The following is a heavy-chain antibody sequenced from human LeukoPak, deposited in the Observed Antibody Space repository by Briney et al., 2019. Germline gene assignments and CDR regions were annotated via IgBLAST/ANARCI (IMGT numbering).Heavy chain of an antibody. Sequence: GGSLRLSCAASGFTFSKYWMNWARQAPGKGLEWVANIKQDGSEKYYVDSVKGRFTISRDNAKNSLYLQMNSLRAEDTAVYYCARGSSHGGNSGWEYYYYYMDVWGKGTTVTVSS. CDR2: IKQDGSEK. CDR3: ARGSSHGGNSGWEYYYYYMDV. J-gene: IGHJ6*03. D-gene: IGHD4-23*01. CDR1: GFTFSKYW. V-gene: IGHV3-7*01.